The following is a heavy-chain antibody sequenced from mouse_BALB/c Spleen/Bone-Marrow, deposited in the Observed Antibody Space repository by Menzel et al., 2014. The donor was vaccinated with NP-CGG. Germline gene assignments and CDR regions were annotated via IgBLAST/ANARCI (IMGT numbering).Heavy chain of an antibody. CDR1: GYAFSSYW. Sequence: VQLQESGAELVRPGSSVKISCKASGYAFSSYWMNWVKQRPGQGLEWIGQIYPGDGDTNYNGKFKGKATLTADKTSSQAYMQLNSITSKDSAVYFCAREGYDYDWFAYWGQGTLVTVSA. J-gene: IGHJ3*01. CDR2: IYPGDGDT. V-gene: IGHV1-80*01. CDR3: AREGYDYDWFAY. D-gene: IGHD2-4*01.